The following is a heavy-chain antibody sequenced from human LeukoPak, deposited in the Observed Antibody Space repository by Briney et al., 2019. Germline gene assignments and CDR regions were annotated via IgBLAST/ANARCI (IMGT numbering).Heavy chain of an antibody. V-gene: IGHV4-59*12. CDR3: AGGRKYRGGYYFDY. D-gene: IGHD3-10*01. J-gene: IGHJ4*02. CDR2: IYYSGST. Sequence: SETLSLTCTVSGGSISSYYWSWIRQPPGKGLEWIGYIYYSGSTNYNPSLKSRVTISVDKSKNQFSLKLSSVTAADTAVYYCAGGRKYRGGYYFDYWGQGTLVTVSS. CDR1: GGSISSYY.